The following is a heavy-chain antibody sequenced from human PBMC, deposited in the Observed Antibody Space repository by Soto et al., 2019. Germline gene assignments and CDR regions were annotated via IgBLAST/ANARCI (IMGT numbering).Heavy chain of an antibody. V-gene: IGHV1-46*01. D-gene: IGHD2-15*01. CDR2: INPSGGST. Sequence: QVQLVQSGAEVKKPGASVKVSCKASGYTFTSYYMHWVRQAPGQGLEWMGIINPSGGSTSYAQKFQGRVTMTRDTSTSTVYMELSSLRSEDTAVYYCARLFVVVAATPSSPARSDDYWGQGTLVTVSS. CDR3: ARLFVVVAATPSSPARSDDY. CDR1: GYTFTSYY. J-gene: IGHJ4*02.